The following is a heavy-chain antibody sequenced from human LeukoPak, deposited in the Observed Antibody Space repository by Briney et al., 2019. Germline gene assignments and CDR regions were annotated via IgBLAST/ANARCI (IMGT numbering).Heavy chain of an antibody. CDR2: ISSSSSYI. CDR1: GFTFSSYS. Sequence: PGGSLRLSCAASGFTFSSYSMNWVRQAPGKGLEWVSSISSSSSYIYYADSVKGRFTISRDNAKNSLYLQMNSLRAEDTAVYYCARVGLRSSGSYYFDYWGQGTLVTVSS. D-gene: IGHD1-26*01. CDR3: ARVGLRSSGSYYFDY. J-gene: IGHJ4*02. V-gene: IGHV3-21*01.